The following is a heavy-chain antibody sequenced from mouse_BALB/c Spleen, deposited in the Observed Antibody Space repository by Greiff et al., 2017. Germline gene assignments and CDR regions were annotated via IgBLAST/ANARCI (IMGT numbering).Heavy chain of an antibody. CDR2: ISYSGST. CDR1: GYSITSDYA. CDR3: ARLGRYAMDY. J-gene: IGHJ4*01. Sequence: EVKLMESGPGLVKPSQSLSLTCTVTGYSITSDYAWNWIRQFPGNKLEWMGYISYSGSTSYNPSLKSRISITRDTSKNQFFLQLNSVTTEDTATYYCARLGRYAMDYWGQGTSVTVSS. D-gene: IGHD4-1*01. V-gene: IGHV3-2*02.